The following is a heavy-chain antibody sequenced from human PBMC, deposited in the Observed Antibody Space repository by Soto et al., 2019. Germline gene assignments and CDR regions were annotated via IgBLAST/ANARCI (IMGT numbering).Heavy chain of an antibody. Sequence: XDSLKLSCKCSENSFTSYWISLVPQMPGKGLEWMGRIDPSDSYTNYSPSFQGHVTISADKSISTAYLQWSSLKASDTAMYYCARLGDKAMLLGYYYGMDVWGQGTTVTVPS. V-gene: IGHV5-10-1*01. J-gene: IGHJ6*02. CDR3: ARLGDKAMLLGYYYGMDV. D-gene: IGHD5-18*01. CDR2: IDPSDSYT. CDR1: ENSFTSYW.